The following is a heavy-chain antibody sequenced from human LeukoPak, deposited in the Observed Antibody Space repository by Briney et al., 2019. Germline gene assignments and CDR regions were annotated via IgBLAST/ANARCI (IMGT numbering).Heavy chain of an antibody. CDR3: ARAQGGGYCSSTSCYRNWFDP. D-gene: IGHD2-2*02. V-gene: IGHV3-48*04. CDR1: GFTISSYS. Sequence: GGSLRLSCVASGFTISSYSMNWVRQAPGKGLEWVSYISRSSSTMYYADSVKGRFAISRDNAKNSLYLQMNSLRAEDTAVYYCARAQGGGYCSSTSCYRNWFDPWGQGTLVTVSS. CDR2: ISRSSSTM. J-gene: IGHJ5*02.